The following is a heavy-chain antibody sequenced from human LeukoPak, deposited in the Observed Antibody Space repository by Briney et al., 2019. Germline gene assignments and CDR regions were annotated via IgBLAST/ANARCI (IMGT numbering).Heavy chain of an antibody. J-gene: IGHJ5*02. D-gene: IGHD1-1*01. CDR2: ISSSSSYT. Sequence: GGSLRLSCAASGFTFSSYGMHWVRQAPGKGLGWVSYISSSSSYTNYADSVKGRFTISRDNAKNSLYLQMNGLRAEDTAVYYCARGGDTTGTTGWFDPWGQGTLVTVSS. CDR1: GFTFSSYG. V-gene: IGHV3-21*05. CDR3: ARGGDTTGTTGWFDP.